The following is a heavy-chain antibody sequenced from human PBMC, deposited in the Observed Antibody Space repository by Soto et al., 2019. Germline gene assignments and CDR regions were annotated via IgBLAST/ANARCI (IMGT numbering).Heavy chain of an antibody. Sequence: GGSLRLSCAASGFTFSSYAMSWVRQAPGKGLEWVSAISGSGGSTYYADSVKGRFTISRDNSKNTLYLQMNSLRAEDTAVYYCAKDVTLYSSGWYGFDYWGQGTLVTVSS. D-gene: IGHD6-19*01. CDR1: GFTFSSYA. V-gene: IGHV3-23*01. CDR3: AKDVTLYSSGWYGFDY. J-gene: IGHJ4*02. CDR2: ISGSGGST.